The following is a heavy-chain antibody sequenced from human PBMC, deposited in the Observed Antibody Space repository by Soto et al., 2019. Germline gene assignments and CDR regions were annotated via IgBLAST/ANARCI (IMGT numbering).Heavy chain of an antibody. CDR3: ARGQGKSRPDF. Sequence: QVQLVQSGAEVKKPGASVQVSCKPSGYTFITHYLHWVRQAPGHGLEWMGWINPNSGDTGYSQKFQGRFTMTRDTSISTAYMKLTGLRPDDTAVYCCARGQGKSRPDFWGQGTLVTVSS. CDR1: GYTFITHY. V-gene: IGHV1-2*02. CDR2: INPNSGDT. J-gene: IGHJ4*02.